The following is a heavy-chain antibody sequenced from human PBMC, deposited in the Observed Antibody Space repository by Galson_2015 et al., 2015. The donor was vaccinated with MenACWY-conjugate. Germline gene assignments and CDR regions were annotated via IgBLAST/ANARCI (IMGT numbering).Heavy chain of an antibody. CDR1: GFTFNNAW. CDR2: IKSKTDGGTT. CDR3: TAPLYGGSHYYFYGMDV. V-gene: IGHV3-15*01. Sequence: SLRLSCAASGFTFNNAWMSWVRQAPGKGLEWVGRIKSKTDGGTTEYAAPVKGRFTIARDDSRNTLYLQMNSLKTEDTGVYICTAPLYGGSHYYFYGMDVWGQGTTVTVSS. J-gene: IGHJ6*02. D-gene: IGHD1-26*01.